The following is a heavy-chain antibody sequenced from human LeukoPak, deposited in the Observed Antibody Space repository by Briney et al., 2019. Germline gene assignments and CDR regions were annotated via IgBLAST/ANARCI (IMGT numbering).Heavy chain of an antibody. CDR1: GYTLTELS. CDR3: ATVGWNDKRGDFYYFDY. Sequence: ASVKVSCKVSGYTLTELSMHWVRQAPGKGLEWMGGFDPEDGETIYAQKFQGRVTMTEDTSTDTAYMELSSLRPEDTAVYYCATVGWNDKRGDFYYFDYWGQGTLVTVSS. V-gene: IGHV1-24*01. J-gene: IGHJ4*02. CDR2: FDPEDGET. D-gene: IGHD1-1*01.